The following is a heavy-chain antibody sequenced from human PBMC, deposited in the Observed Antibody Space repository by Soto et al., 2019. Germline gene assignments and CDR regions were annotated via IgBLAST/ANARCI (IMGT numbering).Heavy chain of an antibody. CDR2: IGVRDDNT. Sequence: EVQLLESGGGLVQPGGSLRLSCAASGLTFSTYAMNWVRQTPGKGLDWVSTIGVRDDNTYYADSVRGRFTICRDNSKATLYLQMNSLRAEDTAVYYCAKAKEGYATPFYHAFDVWGRGTMVTVSS. J-gene: IGHJ3*01. CDR3: AKAKEGYATPFYHAFDV. D-gene: IGHD2-15*01. CDR1: GLTFSTYA. V-gene: IGHV3-23*01.